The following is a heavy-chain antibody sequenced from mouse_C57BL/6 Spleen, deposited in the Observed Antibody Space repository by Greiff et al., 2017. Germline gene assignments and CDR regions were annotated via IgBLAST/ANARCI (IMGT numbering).Heavy chain of an antibody. D-gene: IGHD2-1*01. J-gene: IGHJ4*01. CDR3: ANGNPSWYAMDY. Sequence: VQLQQSGPELVKPGASVKISCKASGYAFSSSWMNWVKQRPGKGLEWIGRIYPGDGDTNYNGKFKGKATLTADKSSSTAYMQLSSLTSEDSAVYVCANGNPSWYAMDYWGQGTSVTVSS. CDR1: GYAFSSSW. CDR2: IYPGDGDT. V-gene: IGHV1-82*01.